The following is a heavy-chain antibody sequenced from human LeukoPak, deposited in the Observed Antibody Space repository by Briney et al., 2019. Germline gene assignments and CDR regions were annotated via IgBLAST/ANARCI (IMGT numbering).Heavy chain of an antibody. J-gene: IGHJ4*02. Sequence: PGGSLRLSCAASGFTFDDYAMHWVRQAPGKGLEWVSGISWNSGSIGYADSVKGRFTISRGNAKNSLYLQMNSLRAEDTALYYCARYSSSWYGYFDYWGQGTLVTVSS. D-gene: IGHD6-13*01. CDR1: GFTFDDYA. CDR2: ISWNSGSI. V-gene: IGHV3-9*01. CDR3: ARYSSSWYGYFDY.